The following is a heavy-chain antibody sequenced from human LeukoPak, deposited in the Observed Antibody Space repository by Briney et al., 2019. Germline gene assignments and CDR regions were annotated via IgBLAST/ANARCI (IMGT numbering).Heavy chain of an antibody. CDR1: GDSIIGYY. CDR2: IYYTGNT. CDR3: AREEYCGADCYSGFDH. D-gene: IGHD2-21*02. Sequence: SETLSLTCSVSGDSIIGYYWGWIRQPPGKGLEWIGNIYYTGNTYYNSSLKSRVTISLDTSKNQFSLKLSSVTAADTAVYYCAREEYCGADCYSGFDHWGQGTLVTVSS. V-gene: IGHV4-39*07. J-gene: IGHJ5*02.